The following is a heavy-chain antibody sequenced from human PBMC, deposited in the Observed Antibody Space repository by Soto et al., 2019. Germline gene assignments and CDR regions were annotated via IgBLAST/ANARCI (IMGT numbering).Heavy chain of an antibody. CDR2: IYYSGRT. J-gene: IGHJ4*02. CDR1: GGSISSGDYY. D-gene: IGHD2-2*01. CDR3: ASRPVPAAISYFDY. V-gene: IGHV4-30-4*01. Sequence: PSETLSLTCTVSGGSISSGDYYWSWIRQPPGKGLELIGYIYYSGRTCYNPSLKSRVTISVDTSKNQFSLKLSSVTAADTAVYYCASRPVPAAISYFDYGGQGTLVPVSS.